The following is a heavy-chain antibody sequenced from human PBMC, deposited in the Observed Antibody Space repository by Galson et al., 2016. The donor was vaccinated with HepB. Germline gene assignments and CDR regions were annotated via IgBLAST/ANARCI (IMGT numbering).Heavy chain of an antibody. CDR3: AKRIGRDGYATGFDY. J-gene: IGHJ4*02. V-gene: IGHV3-30*18. Sequence: SLRLSCAASGFTFSTYGMHWVRQAPGKGLEWVALISYDGKSESYADSVKGRVTISRGNSKNTLYLQMHSLRGEDTAVYYCAKRIGRDGYATGFDYWGQGTLVTVSS. CDR2: ISYDGKSE. D-gene: IGHD5-24*01. CDR1: GFTFSTYG.